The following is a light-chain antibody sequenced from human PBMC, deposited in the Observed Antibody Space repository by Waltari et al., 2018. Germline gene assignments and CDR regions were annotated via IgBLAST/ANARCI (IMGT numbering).Light chain of an antibody. CDR3: SSYTTRGTWV. Sequence: QSALTQPASVSGSPGQSLPFSCTGAFCHVGAYAYVSWYQQLPGRAPQLLIYDVSHRPSGVSDRLSGSKSGNTASLTISGLQPEDEADYYCSSYTTRGTWVFGGGTKLTVL. CDR1: FCHVGAYAY. V-gene: IGLV2-14*03. J-gene: IGLJ3*02. CDR2: DVS.